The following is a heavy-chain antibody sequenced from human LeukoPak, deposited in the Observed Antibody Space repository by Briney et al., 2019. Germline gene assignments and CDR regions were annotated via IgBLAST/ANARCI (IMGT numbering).Heavy chain of an antibody. CDR1: GGSISSYH. D-gene: IGHD6-19*01. Sequence: SETLSLTCSVSGGSISSYHWNWIRQPPGKGLEWIGYINYSGTTNYNPSLKSRVTISMDTSKNQFSLKLSSVTAADTAVYYCARQSPNSSGWYDFDYWGQGTLVTVSS. CDR3: ARQSPNSSGWYDFDY. V-gene: IGHV4-59*08. J-gene: IGHJ4*02. CDR2: INYSGTT.